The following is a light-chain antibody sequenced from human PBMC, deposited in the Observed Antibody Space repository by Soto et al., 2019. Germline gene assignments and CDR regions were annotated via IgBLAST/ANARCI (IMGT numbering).Light chain of an antibody. Sequence: EFVLTQSPGTLSLSPGERATLSCRASQSVSSSYLAWYQQKPGQAPRLLIYGASSRATGIPDRFSGSGSGTDFTPTISRLEPEDFAVYYGQQYGSSPPITFGQGTRREIK. J-gene: IGKJ5*01. CDR2: GAS. CDR1: QSVSSSY. V-gene: IGKV3-20*01. CDR3: QQYGSSPPIT.